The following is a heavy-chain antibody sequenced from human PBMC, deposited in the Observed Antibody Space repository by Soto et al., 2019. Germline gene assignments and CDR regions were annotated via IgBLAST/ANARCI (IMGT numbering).Heavy chain of an antibody. D-gene: IGHD5-18*01. V-gene: IGHV3-33*01. CDR3: ARQPYSSTPYYFDY. CDR2: IWYDGSNK. CDR1: GFTFSSYG. Sequence: GGSLRLSCAASGFTFSSYGMHWVRQAPGKGLEWVAVIWYDGSNKYYADSVKGRFTISRDNSKNTLYLQMNSLRAEDTAVYYCARQPYSSTPYYFDYWGQGTLVTVSS. J-gene: IGHJ4*02.